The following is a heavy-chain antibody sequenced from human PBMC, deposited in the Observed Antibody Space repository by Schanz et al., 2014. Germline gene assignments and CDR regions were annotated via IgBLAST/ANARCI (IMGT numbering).Heavy chain of an antibody. CDR1: GGTFSSYT. CDR3: ARGFDFWDR. CDR2: ISPYTGNT. J-gene: IGHJ4*02. V-gene: IGHV1-18*01. Sequence: QVQLVQSEAEVKKPGSSVKVSCKASGGTFSSYTISWVRQAPGQGLEWVGWISPYTGNTHYFDKMEGRVTMTTDTSTSTVYMELRSLRSDDTAVYYCARGFDFWDRWGQGTLVIVSS. D-gene: IGHD3-3*01.